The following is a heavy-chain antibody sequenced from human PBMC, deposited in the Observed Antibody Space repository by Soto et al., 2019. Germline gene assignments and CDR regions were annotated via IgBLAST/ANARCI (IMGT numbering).Heavy chain of an antibody. D-gene: IGHD3-3*01. V-gene: IGHV3-74*01. CDR2: INSDGSIT. Sequence: QVPEKGLVWVSRINSDGSITNYADAVKGRFTISRDNVKNTLYLQMNSLRAEDTAVYYCAKMSLGGKLRFLEWLLGEDDYWGQGTLVTVSS. J-gene: IGHJ4*02. CDR3: AKMSLGGKLRFLEWLLGEDDY.